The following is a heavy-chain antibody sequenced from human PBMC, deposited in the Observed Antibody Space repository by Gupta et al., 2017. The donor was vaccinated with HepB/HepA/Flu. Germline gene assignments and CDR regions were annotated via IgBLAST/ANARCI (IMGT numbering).Heavy chain of an antibody. CDR3: AKDRYLLDY. CDR1: GFTFSSYG. J-gene: IGHJ4*02. CDR2: IAYDGGDK. D-gene: IGHD1-14*01. Sequence: QWQLVESGGGVVQPGRSWTLSRSASGFTFSSYGMHWVRPAPGKGLEWLAVIAYDGGDKYYADSVKGRFTISRDNSKNTLYLEMNSRRAEDTALYYCAKDRYLLDYWGQGTLVTVSS. V-gene: IGHV3-30*18.